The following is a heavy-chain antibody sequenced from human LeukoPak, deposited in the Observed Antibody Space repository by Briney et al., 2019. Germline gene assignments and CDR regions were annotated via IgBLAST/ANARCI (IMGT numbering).Heavy chain of an antibody. CDR3: ARHYCSSTSCYSLYYYYGMDV. D-gene: IGHD2-2*02. CDR2: IYYSGST. Sequence: SSETLSLTCTVSGGSISSHYWSWIRQPPGKGLEWIGYIYYSGSTNYNPSLKSRVTISVDTSKNQFSLKLSSVTAADTAVYYCARHYCSSTSCYSLYYYYGMDVWGQGTTVTVSS. V-gene: IGHV4-59*08. CDR1: GGSISSHY. J-gene: IGHJ6*02.